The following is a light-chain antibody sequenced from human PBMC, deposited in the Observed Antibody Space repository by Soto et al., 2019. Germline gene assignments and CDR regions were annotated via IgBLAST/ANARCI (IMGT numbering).Light chain of an antibody. J-gene: IGKJ5*01. CDR1: QTFSNSF. Sequence: IVFTQSPCTLSLSPGERATLSCMASQTFSNSFLSWFQQIPGQAPRLLIYGASMRATGIPDRFSGSASGTDFTLTISRLEPEDFAVYYCQQCGSSSTFGQGTRLEI. CDR3: QQCGSSST. CDR2: GAS. V-gene: IGKV3-20*01.